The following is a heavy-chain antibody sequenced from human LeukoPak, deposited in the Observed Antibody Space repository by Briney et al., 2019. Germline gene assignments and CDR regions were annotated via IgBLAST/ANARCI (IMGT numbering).Heavy chain of an antibody. CDR1: GFTFGDYA. CDR3: TREELHDFWSGYQIDY. D-gene: IGHD3-3*01. J-gene: IGHJ4*02. CDR2: IRSKAYGGTT. Sequence: GGSLRLSCTASGFTFGDYAMSWFRQAPGKGLEWVGFIRSKAYGGTTEYAASVKGRFTISRDDSKSIAYLQMSSLKTEDTAVYYCTREELHDFWSGYQIDYWGQGTLVTVSS. V-gene: IGHV3-49*03.